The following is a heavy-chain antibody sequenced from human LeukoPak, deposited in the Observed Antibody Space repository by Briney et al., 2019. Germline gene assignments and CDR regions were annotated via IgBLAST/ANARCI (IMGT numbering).Heavy chain of an antibody. V-gene: IGHV3-7*01. CDR2: IKQDGGEK. CDR1: GFAFSIYW. D-gene: IGHD1-26*01. J-gene: IGHJ4*02. Sequence: GGSLRLFCVASGFAFSIYWMSWVPQPPGKGLEWVANIKQDGGEKYYVESVKGRFTISRDNAKTSLFLQMNSLRVEDTAVYYCARLGGSYYTYWGQGTLVTVSS. CDR3: ARLGGSYYTY.